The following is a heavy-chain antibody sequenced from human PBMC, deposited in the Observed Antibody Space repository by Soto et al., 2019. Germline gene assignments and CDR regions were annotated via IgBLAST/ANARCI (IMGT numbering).Heavy chain of an antibody. Sequence: LNISGAGCVYSFVRSWRAGVRQMPGKGLEWMGIIYPGDSDTTYSPSFQGQVTMSVEKSITTAYLQWSSLKASDISMYYCARTDGYEIEYWGQG. V-gene: IGHV5-51*01. D-gene: IGHD5-12*01. J-gene: IGHJ4*02. CDR2: IYPGDSDT. CDR3: ARTDGYEIEY. CDR1: VYSFVRSW.